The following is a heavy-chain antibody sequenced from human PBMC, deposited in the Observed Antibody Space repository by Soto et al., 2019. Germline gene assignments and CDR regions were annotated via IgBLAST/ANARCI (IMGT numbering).Heavy chain of an antibody. CDR1: GGSISSGGYY. V-gene: IGHV4-31*03. CDR2: IYYSGST. Sequence: QVQLQESGPGLVKPSQTLSLTCTVSGGSISSGGYYWSWIRQHPGKGLEWIGYIYYSGSTYYNPSLKSRVTISVDTSKNQSSLKLSSVTAADTAVYYCARDRGYSYGRRTRPDYYYGMDVWGQGTTVTVSS. CDR3: ARDRGYSYGRRTRPDYYYGMDV. J-gene: IGHJ6*02. D-gene: IGHD5-18*01.